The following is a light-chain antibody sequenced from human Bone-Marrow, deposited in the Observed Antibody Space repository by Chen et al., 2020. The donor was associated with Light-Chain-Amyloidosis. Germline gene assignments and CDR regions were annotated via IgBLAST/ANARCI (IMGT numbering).Light chain of an antibody. Sequence: SYELTQPPSVSVSPGQTARITCSGDDLPTKYAYWYHQKPGQAPVLVIHRDTARPSGSSERFSGSRSATTATLTISGVQAEDEADYHWQSADSSGTYEVIFGGGTKLTVL. V-gene: IGLV3-25*03. CDR1: DLPTKY. CDR2: RDT. J-gene: IGLJ2*01. CDR3: QSADSSGTYEVI.